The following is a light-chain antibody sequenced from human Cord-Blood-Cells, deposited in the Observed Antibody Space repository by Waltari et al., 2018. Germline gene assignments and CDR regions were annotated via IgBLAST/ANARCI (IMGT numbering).Light chain of an antibody. Sequence: QSALTQPASVAGSPGQSLTISCTGPSRAVGSYNLVSWYQQQPGKAPKLMIYEDSKRPSGVSNRFSGSKSGNTASLTISGLQAEDEADYYCCSYAGSWVFGGGTKLTVL. CDR2: EDS. CDR1: SRAVGSYNL. V-gene: IGLV2-23*01. CDR3: CSYAGSWV. J-gene: IGLJ3*02.